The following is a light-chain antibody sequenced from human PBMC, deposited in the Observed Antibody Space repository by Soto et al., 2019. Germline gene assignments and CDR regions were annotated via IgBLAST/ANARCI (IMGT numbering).Light chain of an antibody. CDR3: QQYGSSRT. CDR2: GAS. V-gene: IGKV3-20*01. Sequence: EIVLTHSPGTLSLSPGERATLSCRASQSVSSSYLAWYQQKPGQAPRLLIYGASSRATGIPDRFSGSGSGTDFTLNISRLEHEDFAVYYCQQYGSSRTFGQGTKVEIK. CDR1: QSVSSSY. J-gene: IGKJ1*01.